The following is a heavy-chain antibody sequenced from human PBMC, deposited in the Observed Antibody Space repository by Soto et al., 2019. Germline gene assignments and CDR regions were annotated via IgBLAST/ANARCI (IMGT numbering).Heavy chain of an antibody. CDR1: GFTFSRYA. D-gene: IGHD2-15*01. J-gene: IGHJ6*02. Sequence: QVQLVESGGGVVQAGRSLRLSCAASGFTFSRYAMHWVRQAPGKGLEWVAVISYDGSNEYYADSVKGRFTISRDNSKNTMYLQMKSLRAEDTAVYYCARDKGYCSGGTCYGDYDYGMDVWGQGTTVTVSS. CDR2: ISYDGSNE. V-gene: IGHV3-30-3*01. CDR3: ARDKGYCSGGTCYGDYDYGMDV.